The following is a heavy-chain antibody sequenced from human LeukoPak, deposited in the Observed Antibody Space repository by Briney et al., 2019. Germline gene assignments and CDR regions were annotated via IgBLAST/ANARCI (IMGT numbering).Heavy chain of an antibody. CDR2: IWYDGSSK. V-gene: IGHV3-33*01. J-gene: IGHJ6*02. Sequence: PGRSLRLSCAASGFIFGSYGMHWVRQAPGRGLEWVAVIWYDGSSKYYVDSVKGRFTISRDNSKNTLYLQMNSLRGEDTAVYYCAREDGYNNLYYHGMDVWGQGTTVTVSS. CDR1: GFIFGSYG. D-gene: IGHD5-24*01. CDR3: AREDGYNNLYYHGMDV.